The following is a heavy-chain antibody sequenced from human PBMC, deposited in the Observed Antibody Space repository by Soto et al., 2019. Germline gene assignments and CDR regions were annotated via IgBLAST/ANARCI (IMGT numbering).Heavy chain of an antibody. CDR3: AKDRPSETYYYDSSGHVDAFDI. Sequence: PGGSLRLSCAASGFTFSSYAMSWVRQAPGKGLEWVSAISGSGGSTYYADSVKGRFTISRDNSKNTLYLQMNSLRAEDTAVYYCAKDRPSETYYYDSSGHVDAFDIWGQGTMVTVSS. CDR2: ISGSGGST. CDR1: GFTFSSYA. J-gene: IGHJ3*02. V-gene: IGHV3-23*01. D-gene: IGHD3-22*01.